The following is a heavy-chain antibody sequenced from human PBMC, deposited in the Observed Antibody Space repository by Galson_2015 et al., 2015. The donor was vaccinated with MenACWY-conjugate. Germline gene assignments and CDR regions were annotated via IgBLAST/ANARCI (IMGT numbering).Heavy chain of an antibody. CDR3: ARQYSTYAINVFDF. Sequence: SVRVSCTASGFTFTSFAVHWVRQAPGQRLEWVGCINGGDGNTKYSQRFQDRVTITRDTSTSSVYMEMSSLTADDTAVYYCARQYSTYAINVFDFWGQGTMVTVSS. J-gene: IGHJ4*03. CDR2: INGGDGNT. CDR1: GFTFTSFA. V-gene: IGHV1-3*01. D-gene: IGHD4-11*01.